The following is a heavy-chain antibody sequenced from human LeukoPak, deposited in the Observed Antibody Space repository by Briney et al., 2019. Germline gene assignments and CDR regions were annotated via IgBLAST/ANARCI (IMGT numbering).Heavy chain of an antibody. CDR1: GFTFDDYG. J-gene: IGHJ5*02. Sequence: GGSLRLSCAASGFTFDDYGMSWVRQAPGKGLEWVSGINWNGGSTGYADSVKGRFTISRDNAKNSLYLQMNSLRAEDTAVYYCAKDGSSGWGENWFDPWGQGTLVTVSS. CDR3: AKDGSSGWGENWFDP. CDR2: INWNGGST. V-gene: IGHV3-20*04. D-gene: IGHD6-19*01.